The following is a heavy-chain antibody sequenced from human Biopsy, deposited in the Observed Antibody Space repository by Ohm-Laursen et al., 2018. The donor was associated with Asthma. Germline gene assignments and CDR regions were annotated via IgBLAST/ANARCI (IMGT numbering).Heavy chain of an antibody. Sequence: TLSLTCIVSGGPMSSSSYYWGWIRQPPGKGLEWMGSISYTGSAYHNPSLKSRVTISVDTSKNHFSLKLSSVTAADTAVYYCARHWDWGSFFDYWGQGTPVTVSS. J-gene: IGHJ4*02. V-gene: IGHV4-39*01. CDR3: ARHWDWGSFFDY. CDR2: ISYTGSA. D-gene: IGHD7-27*01. CDR1: GGPMSSSSYY.